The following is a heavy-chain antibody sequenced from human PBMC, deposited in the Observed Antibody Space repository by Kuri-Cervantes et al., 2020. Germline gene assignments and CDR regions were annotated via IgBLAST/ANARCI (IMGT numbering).Heavy chain of an antibody. J-gene: IGHJ4*02. CDR1: GFTFSSYG. CDR2: ISSSSSYI. Sequence: GGSRRLSVAASGFTFSSYGMNGVRQAPGKGLEWVSSISSSSSYIYYADSVKGRFTISRDNAKNSLYLQMNSLRAEDTAVYYCARARRIFGYYFDYWGQGTMVTVSS. CDR3: ARARRIFGYYFDY. V-gene: IGHV3-21*01. D-gene: IGHD3-3*02.